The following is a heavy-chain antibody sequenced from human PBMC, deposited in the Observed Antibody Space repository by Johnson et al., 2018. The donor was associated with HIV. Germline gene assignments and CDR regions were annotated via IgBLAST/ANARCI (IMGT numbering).Heavy chain of an antibody. CDR2: IRWNRGRI. CDR1: GFTFDDYA. J-gene: IGHJ3*01. CDR3: ARNAEDRFYGGVSSVALDL. D-gene: IGHD4-23*01. Sequence: VQLVESGGGLVQPGRSLRLSCAASGFTFDDYALHWVRQAPGKGLEWVSGIRWNRGRIGYADSVRDRSNISRDCSKNTLFLPVNSLKPEDMAVYYCARNAEDRFYGGVSSVALDLWGLGKVVTVSA. V-gene: IGHV3-9*03.